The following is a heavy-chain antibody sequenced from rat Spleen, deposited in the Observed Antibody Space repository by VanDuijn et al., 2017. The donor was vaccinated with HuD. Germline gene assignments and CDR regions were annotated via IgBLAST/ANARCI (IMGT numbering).Heavy chain of an antibody. CDR1: GFTFSDYN. V-gene: IGHV5-25*01. Sequence: EVQLVESGGGLVQPGRSLKLSCAVSGFTFSDYNMAWVRQAPKKGLEWVATISTGGGNTYYRDSVKGRFTISRDNAKNTLYLQMDSLRSEDTATYYCARGGYNYGWFAYWGQGTLVTVSS. CDR3: ARGGYNYGWFAY. D-gene: IGHD1-9*01. J-gene: IGHJ3*01. CDR2: ISTGGGNT.